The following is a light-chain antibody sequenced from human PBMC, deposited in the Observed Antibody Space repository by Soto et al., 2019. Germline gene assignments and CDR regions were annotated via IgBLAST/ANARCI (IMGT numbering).Light chain of an antibody. CDR1: SGDVGGYNS. Sequence: QSALTQPASVSASPGQSTTISCTGSSGDVGGYNSVSWYQRHPDKAPKLMIYEVSSRPSGVPDRFSGSKSGNTASLTISGLQPEDEADYYCCSYTTNSILFGTGTKLTVL. CDR2: EVS. J-gene: IGLJ1*01. CDR3: CSYTTNSIL. V-gene: IGLV2-14*01.